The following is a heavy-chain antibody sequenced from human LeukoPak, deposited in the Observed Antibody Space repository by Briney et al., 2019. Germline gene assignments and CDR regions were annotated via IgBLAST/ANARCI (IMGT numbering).Heavy chain of an antibody. CDR1: GFTFSSYA. J-gene: IGHJ3*02. CDR2: SAAST. Sequence: GGSLRLSCAASGFTFSSYAMSWVRQAPGRGLELVSSSAASTNYADSVQGRFSISRDNSKNTLYLQMNSLRAEDTAVYYCAKSWREYSSSGYYAFDIWGRGTMVTVSS. D-gene: IGHD3-22*01. V-gene: IGHV3-23*01. CDR3: AKSWREYSSSGYYAFDI.